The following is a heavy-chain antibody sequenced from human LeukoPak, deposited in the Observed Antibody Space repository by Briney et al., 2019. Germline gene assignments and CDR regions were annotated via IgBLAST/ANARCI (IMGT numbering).Heavy chain of an antibody. V-gene: IGHV3-21*01. Sequence: GGSLRLSCAASGFTFSSYSMNWVRQAPGKGLEWVSSISSSSSYIYYADSVKGRFTISRDNAKNSLYLQMNSLRAEDTAVYYCARSEMDITYYYDSSGYWLPDYWGQGTLVTVSS. CDR3: ARSEMDITYYYDSSGYWLPDY. CDR1: GFTFSSYS. D-gene: IGHD3-22*01. J-gene: IGHJ4*02. CDR2: ISSSSSYI.